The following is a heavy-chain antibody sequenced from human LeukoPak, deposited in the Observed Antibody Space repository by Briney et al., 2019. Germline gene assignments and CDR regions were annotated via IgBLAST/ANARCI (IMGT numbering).Heavy chain of an antibody. V-gene: IGHV4-59*08. Sequence: SETLSLTCTVSGGSISSYYWSWIRQPPGKGLEWIGYIYYSGSTNYNPSLKSRVTISVDTSKNQFSLKLSTVTAADTAVYYCARVAAVREYYDSSGSFDYWGQGTLVTVSS. D-gene: IGHD3-22*01. J-gene: IGHJ4*02. CDR3: ARVAAVREYYDSSGSFDY. CDR1: GGSISSYY. CDR2: IYYSGST.